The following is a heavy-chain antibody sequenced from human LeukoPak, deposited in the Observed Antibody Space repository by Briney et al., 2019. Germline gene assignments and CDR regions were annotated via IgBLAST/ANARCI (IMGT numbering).Heavy chain of an antibody. J-gene: IGHJ5*02. CDR2: NYYSGST. CDR3: AGWRDTAMVRAQRFDP. CDR1: GGSISSSSYY. D-gene: IGHD5-18*01. V-gene: IGHV4-39*01. Sequence: SETLSLTCTVSGGSISSSSYYWGWIRQPPGKGLEWIGSNYYSGSTYYNPSLKSRVTISVDTSKNQFSLKLSSVTAADTAVYYCAGWRDTAMVRAQRFDPWGQGTLVTVSS.